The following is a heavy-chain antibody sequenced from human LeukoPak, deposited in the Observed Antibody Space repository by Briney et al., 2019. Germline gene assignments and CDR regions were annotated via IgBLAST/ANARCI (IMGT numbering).Heavy chain of an antibody. CDR1: GFIFSSYS. CDR3: AGTRGGDWAL. D-gene: IGHD2-21*01. Sequence: GGSLRLSCVASGFIFSSYSMNWVRQAPGKGLEWISYISSSSRTKYYADSVKGRFTISRDNGENSLYLQMNSLRGEDTAVYYCAGTRGGDWALWGQGTLVTVSS. V-gene: IGHV3-48*01. J-gene: IGHJ4*02. CDR2: ISSSSRTK.